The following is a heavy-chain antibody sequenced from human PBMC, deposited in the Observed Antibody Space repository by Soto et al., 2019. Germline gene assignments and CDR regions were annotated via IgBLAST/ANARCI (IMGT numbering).Heavy chain of an antibody. Sequence: GGSLRLSCAASGFTFSSYNMNWVRQAPGKGLEWVSYISTSGRTTYYADSVKGRFTISRDNAKNSLYLQMNSLRAEDTAVYYCASWNSWAFDIWGQGTMVTVSS. CDR2: ISTSGRTT. D-gene: IGHD1-1*01. CDR1: GFTFSSYN. CDR3: ASWNSWAFDI. J-gene: IGHJ3*02. V-gene: IGHV3-48*01.